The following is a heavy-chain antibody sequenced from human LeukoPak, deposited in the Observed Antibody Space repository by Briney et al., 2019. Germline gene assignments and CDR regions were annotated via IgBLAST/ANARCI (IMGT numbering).Heavy chain of an antibody. CDR2: INHSGST. CDR1: GGSFSGYY. CDR3: ASAMIGVPDDAFDT. J-gene: IGHJ3*02. D-gene: IGHD3-22*01. V-gene: IGHV4-34*01. Sequence: NPSETLSLTCAVYGGSFSGYYWSWIGQPPGKGVEWIGEINHSGSTNYNPSLKSRVTISVNTSKNQFSLKLSSVTAADTAVYYCASAMIGVPDDAFDTWGQGTMVTVSS.